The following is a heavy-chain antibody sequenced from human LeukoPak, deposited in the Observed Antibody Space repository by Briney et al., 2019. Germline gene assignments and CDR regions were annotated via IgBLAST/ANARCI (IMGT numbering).Heavy chain of an antibody. Sequence: PGGSLRLSCAASGFTFSSYAMSWVRQAPGEGLEWVSAMSGSGGYTYYADSVKGRFTISRDSSKNTLYLQMNSLRGEDTAVHYCAKELGHTLPFDCWGQGTLVTVSS. CDR2: MSGSGGYT. CDR3: AKELGHTLPFDC. J-gene: IGHJ4*02. CDR1: GFTFSSYA. D-gene: IGHD2-2*02. V-gene: IGHV3-23*01.